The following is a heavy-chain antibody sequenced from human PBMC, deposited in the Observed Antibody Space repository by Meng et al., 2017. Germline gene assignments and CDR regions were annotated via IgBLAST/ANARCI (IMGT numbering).Heavy chain of an antibody. CDR1: GYTFTGYY. V-gene: IGHV1-2*06. Sequence: ASVKVSCKASGYTFTGYYMHWVRQAPGQGLEWMGRINPNSGGTNYAQKFQGRVTMTRDTSISTAYMELSRLRSDDTAVYYCVRVPSVGATNSPNYWGQGTLVTVSS. J-gene: IGHJ4*02. D-gene: IGHD1-26*01. CDR3: VRVPSVGATNSPNY. CDR2: INPNSGGT.